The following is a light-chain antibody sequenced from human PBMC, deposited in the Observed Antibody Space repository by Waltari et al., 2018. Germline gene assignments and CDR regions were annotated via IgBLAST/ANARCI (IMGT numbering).Light chain of an antibody. J-gene: IGKJ2*01. V-gene: IGKV3-20*01. CDR2: GAS. CDR1: QSISSNY. Sequence: EILLTQSPGTLSLSPGERATLSCRASQSISSNYLAWYQQKPGQAPMLLIYGASSRATGIPDRFSGSGYDTDFTLTVSRLESEDFGVYYCQQYGSSPLTFGQGTKVEIK. CDR3: QQYGSSPLT.